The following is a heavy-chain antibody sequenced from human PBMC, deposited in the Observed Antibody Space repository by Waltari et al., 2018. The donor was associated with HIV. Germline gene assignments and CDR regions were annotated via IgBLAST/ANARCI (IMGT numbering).Heavy chain of an antibody. V-gene: IGHV5-51*03. CDR3: ARRRYNWNDGAAFDI. D-gene: IGHD1-1*01. CDR1: GTSLTSYW. J-gene: IGHJ3*02. Sequence: EVQPVQSGSEVKKPGVSLKTSCKGSGTSLTSYWDGRVRQMAGKGLEWMGIIYPGDSDTRYSPSFQGQITISADKSISTAYLQWSSLKASDTAMYYCARRRYNWNDGAAFDIWGQGTMVTVSS. CDR2: IYPGDSDT.